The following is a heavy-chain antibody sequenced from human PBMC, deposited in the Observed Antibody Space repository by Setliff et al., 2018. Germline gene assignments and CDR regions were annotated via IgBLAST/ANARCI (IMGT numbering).Heavy chain of an antibody. Sequence: SVKVSCKASGDPFNAYGVSWVRQAPGQGLEWMGAIIPVLGMTDYAQKFQGRVTITADKSTSTAYMELSSLKSEDTAVYYCARAAGSLTSDEYFHHWGQGTLVTVSS. CDR2: IIPVLGMT. J-gene: IGHJ1*01. D-gene: IGHD6-25*01. CDR3: ARAAGSLTSDEYFHH. V-gene: IGHV1-69*10. CDR1: GDPFNAYG.